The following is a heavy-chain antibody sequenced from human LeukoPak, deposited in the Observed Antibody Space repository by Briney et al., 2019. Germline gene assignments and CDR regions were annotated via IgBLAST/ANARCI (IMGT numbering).Heavy chain of an antibody. V-gene: IGHV3-23*01. CDR1: GFTFSNYA. CDR3: AKRTRDTDYYFDY. CDR2: SGSGGNT. D-gene: IGHD5-18*01. Sequence: GGSLRLSCAASGFTFSNYAMSWVRQAPGKGLEWVSASGSGGNTYYADSVKGRFTISRDNSKNTLYLQMNSLRAEDTAVYYCAKRTRDTDYYFDYWGQGTLVTVSS. J-gene: IGHJ4*02.